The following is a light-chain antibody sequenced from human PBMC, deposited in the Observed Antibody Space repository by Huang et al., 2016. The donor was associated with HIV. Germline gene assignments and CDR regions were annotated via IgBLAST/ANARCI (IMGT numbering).Light chain of an antibody. CDR3: QQYGSSPT. Sequence: ELVLTQSPGTLSLSPGERATLSCRASQSVSSRYLAWYQQKPGQAPRLLIDGASSRATVIPDRFSGSGAGTDFTLTISRLEPEDFAVYYCQQYGSSPTFGQGTKVEIK. V-gene: IGKV3-20*01. CDR2: GAS. J-gene: IGKJ1*01. CDR1: QSVSSRY.